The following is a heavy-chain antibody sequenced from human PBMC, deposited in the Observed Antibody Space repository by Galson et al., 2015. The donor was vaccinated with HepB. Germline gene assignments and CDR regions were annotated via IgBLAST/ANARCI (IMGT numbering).Heavy chain of an antibody. CDR1: GYTFTSYG. V-gene: IGHV1-18*01. CDR3: ARRSGPIVVVPAAIRAYYMDV. Sequence: SVKVSCKASGYTFTSYGISWVRQAPGQGLEWMGWISAYNGNTNYAQKLQGRVTMTTDTSTSTAYMELRSLRSDDTAVYYCARRSGPIVVVPAAIRAYYMDVWGKGTTVTVSS. J-gene: IGHJ6*03. D-gene: IGHD2-2*02. CDR2: ISAYNGNT.